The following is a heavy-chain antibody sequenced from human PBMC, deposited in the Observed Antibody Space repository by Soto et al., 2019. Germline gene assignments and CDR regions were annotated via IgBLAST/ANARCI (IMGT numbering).Heavy chain of an antibody. V-gene: IGHV2-5*02. D-gene: IGHD3-16*01. J-gene: IGHJ5*02. CDR3: GVRTRVNAYVWFSVDH. CDR1: GFSLSTSGVG. CDR2: IYWDDDK. Sequence: QITLKESGPTLVRPTQTLTLTCAFSGFSLSTSGVGVGWIRQPPGKALEWLALIYWDDDKRYSPSLNSRLTTTNNATNNQVVLRMTNIAPVEAAAYYDGVRTRVNAYVWFSVDHWGQGILVTVSS.